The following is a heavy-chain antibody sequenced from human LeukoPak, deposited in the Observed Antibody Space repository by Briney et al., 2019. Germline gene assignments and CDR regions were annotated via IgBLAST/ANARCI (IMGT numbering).Heavy chain of an antibody. D-gene: IGHD2-15*01. V-gene: IGHV1-8*03. Sequence: ASVKVSCKASGYTFTSYDINWVRQATGQGLEWMGWMNPNSGNTGYAQKFQGRVTITRNTSISTAYMALSSLRSEDTAVYYCARGGRPWYYFDYWGQGTLVTVSP. CDR1: GYTFTSYD. CDR3: ARGGRPWYYFDY. J-gene: IGHJ4*02. CDR2: MNPNSGNT.